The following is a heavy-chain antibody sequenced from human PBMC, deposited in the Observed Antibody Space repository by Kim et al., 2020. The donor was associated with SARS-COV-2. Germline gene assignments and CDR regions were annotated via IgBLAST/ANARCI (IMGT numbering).Heavy chain of an antibody. CDR1: GFTFSTYA. J-gene: IGHJ6*02. D-gene: IGHD6-6*01. V-gene: IGHV3-23*01. Sequence: GGSLRLSCAASGFTFSTYAFSWVRLAPGKGLEWVSAISGRTTNTYYADSVRGRFTISRDNSRNTLYLQMSSLRAEDTALYYCARADRGSYYFGMDVWGQGTPVTVSS. CDR2: ISGRTTNT. CDR3: ARADRGSYYFGMDV.